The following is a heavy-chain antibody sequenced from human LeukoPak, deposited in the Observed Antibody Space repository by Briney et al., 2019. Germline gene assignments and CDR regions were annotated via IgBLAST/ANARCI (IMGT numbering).Heavy chain of an antibody. CDR1: GLTFSDYG. Sequence: GGSLGLSCAVSGLTFSDYGMHWVRQAPGKGPDWVAIISSDGVNEYYADSVKGRFTISRDNAKNSLYLQMNSLRAEDTAVYYCARFSTGRNFDLWGRGTQVTVSS. CDR3: ARFSTGRNFDL. D-gene: IGHD1-1*01. V-gene: IGHV3-30*03. J-gene: IGHJ2*01. CDR2: ISSDGVNE.